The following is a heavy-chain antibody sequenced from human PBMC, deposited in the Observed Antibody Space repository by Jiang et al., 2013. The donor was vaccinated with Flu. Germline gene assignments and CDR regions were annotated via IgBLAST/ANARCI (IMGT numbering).Heavy chain of an antibody. CDR1: GGSISSTTYY. J-gene: IGHJ4*02. V-gene: IGHV4-39*02. CDR2: FYYSEST. D-gene: IGHD6-19*01. Sequence: GPGLVKPSETLSLTCTVSGGSISSTTYYWGWIRQPPGKGLEWIGSFYYSESTYYNPSLKSRVTISVDTSKNQFSLKLSSVTAADTAVYYCAREAVAGRKVGLEHDYWGQGTLVTVPS. CDR3: AREAVAGRKVGLEHDY.